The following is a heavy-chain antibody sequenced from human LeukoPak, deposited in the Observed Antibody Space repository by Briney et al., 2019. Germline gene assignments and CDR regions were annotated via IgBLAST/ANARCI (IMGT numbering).Heavy chain of an antibody. V-gene: IGHV4-59*01. D-gene: IGHD6-13*01. J-gene: IGHJ4*02. CDR1: GDSISSYF. CDR2: VFYIGST. CDR3: ARGPFRDSSSWYYFDY. Sequence: SETLSLTCSVSGDSISSYFWRWIRQPPGKGLEWIGYVFYIGSTNYNPSLKSRVTLSVDTSKNQFSLNLRSVTAADTAVYYCARGPFRDSSSWYYFDYWGQGTLVTVSS.